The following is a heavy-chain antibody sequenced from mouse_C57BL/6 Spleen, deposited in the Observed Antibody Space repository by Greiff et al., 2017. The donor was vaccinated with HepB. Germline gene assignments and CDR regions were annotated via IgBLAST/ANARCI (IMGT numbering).Heavy chain of an antibody. CDR1: GYTFTDYY. V-gene: IGHV1-84*01. CDR3: AREEANYYGSSKRGFDY. Sequence: QVHVKQSGPELVKPGASVKISCKASGYTFTDYYINWVKQRPGQGLEWIGWIYPGSGNTKYNEKFKGKATLTVDTSSSTAYMQLSSLTSEDSAVYFCAREEANYYGSSKRGFDYWGQGTTLTVSS. J-gene: IGHJ2*01. CDR2: IYPGSGNT. D-gene: IGHD1-1*01.